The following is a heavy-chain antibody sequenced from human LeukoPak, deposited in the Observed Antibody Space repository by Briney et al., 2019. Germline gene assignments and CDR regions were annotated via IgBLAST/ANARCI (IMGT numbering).Heavy chain of an antibody. J-gene: IGHJ4*02. CDR3: AKDTGGYCGYEGVFDY. V-gene: IGHV3-23*01. D-gene: IGHD5-12*01. Sequence: PGGSLRLSCAASGFTFSSYAMGWVRQAPGKGLEWVSAISGSGGSTYYADSVKGRFTISRDNSKNTLYLQMNSLRAEDTAVYYCAKDTGGYCGYEGVFDYWGQGTLVTVSS. CDR2: ISGSGGST. CDR1: GFTFSSYA.